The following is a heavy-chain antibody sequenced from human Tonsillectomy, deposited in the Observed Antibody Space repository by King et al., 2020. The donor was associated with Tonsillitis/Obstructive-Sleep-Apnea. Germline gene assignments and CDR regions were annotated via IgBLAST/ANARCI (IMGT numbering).Heavy chain of an antibody. D-gene: IGHD5-18*01. Sequence: VQLVESGGGLVQPGGSLRLSCAASGFTFSSYAMSWVRQAPGKGLEWVSGVSPSGGSRYYADSVKGRFTISRDNSKNTLYLQMNSLRADDTPVYYCGNEAVDSGYSYGPPDHWGQGTLVTVSS. J-gene: IGHJ4*02. CDR3: GNEAVDSGYSYGPPDH. V-gene: IGHV3-23*04. CDR2: VSPSGGSR. CDR1: GFTFSSYA.